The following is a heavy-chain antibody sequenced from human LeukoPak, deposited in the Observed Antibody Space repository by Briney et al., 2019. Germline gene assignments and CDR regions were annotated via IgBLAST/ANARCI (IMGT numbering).Heavy chain of an antibody. D-gene: IGHD6-13*01. CDR2: IYYSGST. CDR3: ARAQSGLAAAGPTICNY. Sequence: KPSETLSLTCTVSGGSISSSSYYWAWIRQSPGKGLEWIANIYYSGSTYYNPSLKSRVTISVDTSKNQFSLKLSSVTAADTAVYYCARAQSGLAAAGPTICNYWGQGTLVTVSS. V-gene: IGHV4-39*07. CDR1: GGSISSSSYY. J-gene: IGHJ4*02.